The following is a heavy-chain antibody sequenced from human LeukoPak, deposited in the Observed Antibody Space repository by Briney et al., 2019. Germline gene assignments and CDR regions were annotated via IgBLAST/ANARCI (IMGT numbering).Heavy chain of an antibody. CDR3: ARSGNPYYYDSSGYFDY. CDR2: IIPIFGTA. J-gene: IGHJ4*02. Sequence: SVKVSCKASGGTFSSYAISWVRQAPGQGLEWMGGIIPIFGTANYAQKFQGRVTITADESTSTAYMELSSLRSEDTVVYYCARSGNPYYYDSSGYFDYWGQGTLVTVSS. CDR1: GGTFSSYA. V-gene: IGHV1-69*13. D-gene: IGHD3-22*01.